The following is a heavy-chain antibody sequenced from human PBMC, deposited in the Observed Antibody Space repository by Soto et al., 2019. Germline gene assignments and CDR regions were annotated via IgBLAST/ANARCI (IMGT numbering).Heavy chain of an antibody. J-gene: IGHJ4*02. CDR3: ARDVVVPAAMGMVDY. CDR1: GYTFTSYG. Sequence: QVQLVQSGAEVKKPGASVKVSCKASGYTFTSYGISWVRQAPGQGLEWMGWISAYNGNTNYAQKLQGRVTMTTDTSXXTAYMELRSLRSDDTAVYYCARDVVVPAAMGMVDYWGQGTLVTVSS. V-gene: IGHV1-18*01. CDR2: ISAYNGNT. D-gene: IGHD2-2*01.